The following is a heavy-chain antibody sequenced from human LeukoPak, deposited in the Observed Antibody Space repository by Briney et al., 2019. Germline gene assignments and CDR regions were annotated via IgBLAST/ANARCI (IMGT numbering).Heavy chain of an antibody. J-gene: IGHJ3*02. D-gene: IGHD2-15*01. V-gene: IGHV4-61*01. CDR1: GGSVSSGSYY. Sequence: SETLSLTCTVSGGSVSSGSYYWSGIRQPPGKGLEWIGYIYYSGSTNYNPSLKSRVTISVDTSKNQFSLKLSSVTAADTAVYYCASYCSGGSCYSGPYAFDIWGQGTMVTVSS. CDR2: IYYSGST. CDR3: ASYCSGGSCYSGPYAFDI.